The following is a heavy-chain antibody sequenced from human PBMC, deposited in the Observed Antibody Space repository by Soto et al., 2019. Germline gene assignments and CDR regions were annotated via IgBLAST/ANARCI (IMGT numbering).Heavy chain of an antibody. V-gene: IGHV1-69*01. CDR2: IIPIFGTA. D-gene: IGHD5-18*01. Sequence: QVQLVQSGAEVKKPGSSVKVSCKASGGTFSSYAISWVRQAPGQGIEWMGGIIPIFGTANYAQKFQGRVTINADESTCTAYMELSSVRSEYTAVYYCAIEGGYSYGFDYWGTGTLVTVSS. J-gene: IGHJ4*02. CDR3: AIEGGYSYGFDY. CDR1: GGTFSSYA.